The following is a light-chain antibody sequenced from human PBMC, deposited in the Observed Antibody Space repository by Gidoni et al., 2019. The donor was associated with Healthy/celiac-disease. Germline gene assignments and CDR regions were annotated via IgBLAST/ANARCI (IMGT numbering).Light chain of an antibody. CDR3: QQYNNWPRL. Sequence: EIVMTQSPATLSVSPGERATLSCRASQSVSSNLAWYQQKPGQAPRLLIYGASTRATGIPARFSGSGSGTEFTLTISSLQSEDFAVYYCQQYNNWPRLFGGXTKVEIK. CDR2: GAS. J-gene: IGKJ4*01. CDR1: QSVSSN. V-gene: IGKV3-15*01.